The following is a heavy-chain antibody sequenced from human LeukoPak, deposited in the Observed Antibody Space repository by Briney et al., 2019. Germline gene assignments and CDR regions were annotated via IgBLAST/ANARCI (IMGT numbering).Heavy chain of an antibody. CDR3: ARSEWLDDAFDI. V-gene: IGHV3-33*08. J-gene: IGHJ3*02. Sequence: GGSLRLSCEASGFTFSIYDMYWVRQAPGKGLEWVAFIRYDGSNKYYADSVKGRFTISRDNSKNTLYLQMNSLRAEDTAVYYCARSEWLDDAFDIWGQGTMVTVSS. D-gene: IGHD6-19*01. CDR2: IRYDGSNK. CDR1: GFTFSIYD.